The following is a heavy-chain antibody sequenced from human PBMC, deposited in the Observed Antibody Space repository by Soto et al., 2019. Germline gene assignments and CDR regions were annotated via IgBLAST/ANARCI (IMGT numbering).Heavy chain of an antibody. CDR3: ARGSGYYSWEDY. D-gene: IGHD3-22*01. J-gene: IGHJ4*02. CDR1: GYTFTSYA. V-gene: IGHV1-3*05. Sequence: QVQLVQSGAEEKKPGASVKVSCKASGYTFTSYAMHWGRQAPGQRLEWMGWINACNGNTKYSQKFQGRVTITRDTSASTAYMELSSLKSEDTAVYYCARGSGYYSWEDYWGQGTLGTVSS. CDR2: INACNGNT.